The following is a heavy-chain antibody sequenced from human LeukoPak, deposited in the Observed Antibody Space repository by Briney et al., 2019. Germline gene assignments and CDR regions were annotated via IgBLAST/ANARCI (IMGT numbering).Heavy chain of an antibody. J-gene: IGHJ4*02. CDR1: ESTFSTYW. Sequence: GGSLRLSCAASESTFSTYWMHWVRQAPGKGLVWVSRISSDGSSTIYADSVKGRFTISRDNAKNTLYLQMNSLRAEDTAVYYCAVAVVGLAYWGQGTLVTVSS. CDR3: AVAVVGLAY. D-gene: IGHD6-19*01. CDR2: ISSDGSST. V-gene: IGHV3-74*01.